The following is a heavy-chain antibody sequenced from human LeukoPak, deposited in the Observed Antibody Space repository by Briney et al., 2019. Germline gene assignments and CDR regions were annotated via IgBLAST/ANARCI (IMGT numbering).Heavy chain of an antibody. Sequence: GGSLRLSCAASGFTFSSYSMNWVRQAPGKGLEWVSSISSSSSYIYYADSVKGRFTISRDNAKNSLYLQMNSLRAEDTAVYYCARETYYYGSGTRDFDYWGQGTLVTVSS. CDR2: ISSSSSYI. CDR3: ARETYYYGSGTRDFDY. D-gene: IGHD3-10*01. CDR1: GFTFSSYS. J-gene: IGHJ4*02. V-gene: IGHV3-21*01.